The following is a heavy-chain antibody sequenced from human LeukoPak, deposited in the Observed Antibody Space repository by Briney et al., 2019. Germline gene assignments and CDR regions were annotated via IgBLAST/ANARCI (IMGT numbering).Heavy chain of an antibody. CDR1: GLTFSNAW. CDR2: IKSKTDGGTT. CDR3: TTAPRYYYYYGMDV. V-gene: IGHV3-15*01. Sequence: GGSLRLSCAASGLTFSNAWMSWVRQAPGKGLEWVGRIKSKTDGGTTDYAAPVKGRFTISRDDSKNTLYLQMNSLKTEDTAVYYCTTAPRYYYYYGMDVWGQGTTVTVSS. J-gene: IGHJ6*02.